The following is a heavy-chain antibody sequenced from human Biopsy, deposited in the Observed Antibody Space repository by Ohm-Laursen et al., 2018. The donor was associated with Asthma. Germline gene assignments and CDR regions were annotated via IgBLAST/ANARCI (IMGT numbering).Heavy chain of an antibody. CDR2: INTNSGTP. V-gene: IGHV7-4-1*01. D-gene: IGHD5-12*01. J-gene: IGHJ4*01. CDR1: GYTFNSVA. CDR3: TRAGSTFVADY. Sequence: ASVKVSCKASGYTFNSVAVMWVRQAPGQGLEWMGWINTNSGTPTYVQGSSGRFVFSLDPSVTTAYLQIDSLRSEDTGVYYCTRAGSTFVADYWGQGTLVTVSS.